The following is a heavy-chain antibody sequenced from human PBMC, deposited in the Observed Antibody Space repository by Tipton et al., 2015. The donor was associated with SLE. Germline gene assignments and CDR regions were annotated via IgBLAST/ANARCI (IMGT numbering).Heavy chain of an antibody. CDR3: AAQAIGSFDY. CDR1: GFTFSSYE. CDR2: ISSSGSTI. Sequence: GSLRLSCAASGFTFSSYEMNWVRQAPGKGLEWVSYISSSGSTIYYADSVKGRFTISRDNAKNSLYLQMNSLRAEDTAVYYCAAQAIGSFDYWGQGTLVTVSS. J-gene: IGHJ4*02. D-gene: IGHD3-10*01. V-gene: IGHV3-48*03.